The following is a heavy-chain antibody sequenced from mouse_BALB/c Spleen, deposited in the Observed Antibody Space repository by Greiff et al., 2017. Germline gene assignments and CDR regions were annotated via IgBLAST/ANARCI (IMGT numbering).Heavy chain of an antibody. CDR2: INPSTGYT. CDR3: ARRSAGRDY. Sequence: QVQLQQSGAELAKPGASVKMSCKASGYTFTSYWMHWVKQRPGQGLEWIGYINPSTGYTEYNQKFKDKATLTADKSSSTAYMQLSSLTSEDSAVYYCARRSAGRDYWGQGTTLTVSS. D-gene: IGHD4-1*01. J-gene: IGHJ2*01. CDR1: GYTFTSYW. V-gene: IGHV1-7*01.